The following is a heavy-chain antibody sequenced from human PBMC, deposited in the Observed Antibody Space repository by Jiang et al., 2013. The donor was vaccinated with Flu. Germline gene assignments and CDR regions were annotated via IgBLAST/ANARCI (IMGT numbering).Heavy chain of an antibody. CDR1: GFTFGDYA. Sequence: LVQPGRSLRLSCTASGFTFGDYAMSWVRQAPGKGLEWVGFIRSKAYGGTTEYAASVKGRFTISRDDSKSIAYLQMNSLKTEDTAVYYCTRSLAVRGPLTYKFFDYWGQGTLVTVSS. CDR3: TRSLAVRGPLTYKFFDY. CDR2: IRSKAYGGTT. V-gene: IGHV3-49*04. D-gene: IGHD3-10*01. J-gene: IGHJ4*02.